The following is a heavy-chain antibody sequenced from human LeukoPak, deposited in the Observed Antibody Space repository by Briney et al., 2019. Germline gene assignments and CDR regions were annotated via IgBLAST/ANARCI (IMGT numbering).Heavy chain of an antibody. CDR1: GFTFSSYG. D-gene: IGHD5-18*01. J-gene: IGHJ4*02. CDR2: ISSSSSTI. CDR3: ARARIQLWKYYFDY. V-gene: IGHV3-48*04. Sequence: GGSLRLSCAASGFTFSSYGMTWVRQAPGKGLEWVSYISSSSSTIYYADSVKGRFTISRDNAKNSLYLQMNSLRAEDTAVYYCARARIQLWKYYFDYWGQGTLVTVSS.